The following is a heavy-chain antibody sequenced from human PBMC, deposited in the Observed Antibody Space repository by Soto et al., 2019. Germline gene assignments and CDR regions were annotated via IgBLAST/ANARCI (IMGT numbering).Heavy chain of an antibody. CDR1: GYTFTSYG. Sequence: ASVKVSCKASGYTFTSYGVSWVRQAPGQGLEWMGWISTYNGNTKYAQKFQGRVTMTTDTSTSTAYMELRSLRSDDTAVYYCAREWGLLLPFDYWGQGTLVTVSS. D-gene: IGHD1-26*01. CDR3: AREWGLLLPFDY. CDR2: ISTYNGNT. J-gene: IGHJ4*02. V-gene: IGHV1-18*01.